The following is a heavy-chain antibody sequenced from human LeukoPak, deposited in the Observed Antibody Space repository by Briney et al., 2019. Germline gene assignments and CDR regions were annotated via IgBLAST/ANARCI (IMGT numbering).Heavy chain of an antibody. CDR2: IRYDGSNK. CDR3: AKDTYGLARVTMVGGDY. V-gene: IGHV3-30*02. D-gene: IGHD3-10*02. CDR1: GFTFSSYG. Sequence: PGGSLRLSCAASGFTFSSYGMHWVRQAPGKGLEWVAFIRYDGSNKYYADSVKGRFTISRDDSENTLYLQMNSLRAEDTAVYYCAKDTYGLARVTMVGGDYWGQGTLVTVSS. J-gene: IGHJ4*02.